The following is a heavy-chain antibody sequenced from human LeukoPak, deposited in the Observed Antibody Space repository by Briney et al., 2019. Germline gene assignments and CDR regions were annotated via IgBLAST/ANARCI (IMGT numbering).Heavy chain of an antibody. J-gene: IGHJ4*02. CDR2: ISSSSSYI. Sequence: GGSLRLSCAASGFTFSSYSMNWVRQAPGKGLEWVSSISSSSSYIYYADSVKGRFTISRDNAKNSLYLQMNSLRAEDTAVYYCARALSGHSYGIDYWGQGTLVTVSS. CDR1: GFTFSSYS. V-gene: IGHV3-21*01. D-gene: IGHD5-18*01. CDR3: ARALSGHSYGIDY.